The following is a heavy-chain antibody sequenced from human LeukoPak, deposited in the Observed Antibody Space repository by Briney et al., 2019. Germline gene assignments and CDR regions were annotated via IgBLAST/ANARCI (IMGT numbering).Heavy chain of an antibody. CDR3: ARSGGYCGSTTCHTTWFAP. V-gene: IGHV4-39*07. J-gene: IGHJ5*02. CDR2: VYSSGST. D-gene: IGHD2-15*01. CDR1: GGSITSGDDY. Sequence: SETLSLTCTVSGGSITSGDDYWGWIRQPPGRALEWIGSVYSSGSTYYNPSLQNRVTISLDTSKNQFSLNLKSVPAADTAVYYCARSGGYCGSTTCHTTWFAPWGQGTLVTVSS.